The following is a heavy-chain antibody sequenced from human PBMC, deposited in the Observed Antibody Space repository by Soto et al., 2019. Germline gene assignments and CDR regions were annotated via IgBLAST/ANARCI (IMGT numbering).Heavy chain of an antibody. D-gene: IGHD5-18*01. Sequence: VKVSCKASGYTFTGYYIHWVRQAPGQSLEWMGWVNAGNGYTKYLQNFQGRVTITSDTSASTAYMELNSLRSEDTAVYYCARGAHTYGYVFDYWGQGTLVTVSS. V-gene: IGHV1-3*01. J-gene: IGHJ4*02. CDR3: ARGAHTYGYVFDY. CDR1: GYTFTGYY. CDR2: VNAGNGYT.